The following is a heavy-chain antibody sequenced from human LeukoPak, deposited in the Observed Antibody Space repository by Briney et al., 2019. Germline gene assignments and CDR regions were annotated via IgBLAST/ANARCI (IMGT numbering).Heavy chain of an antibody. J-gene: IGHJ4*02. CDR3: AKDGSGSYYNGDYFDY. CDR1: GGTFSSYA. D-gene: IGHD3-10*01. CDR2: IIPILGIA. V-gene: IGHV1-69*04. Sequence: GSSVKVSCKASGGTFSSYAISWVRQAPGQGLEWMGRIIPILGIANYAQRFQGRVTITADKSTSTAYMELSSLRSEDTAVYYCAKDGSGSYYNGDYFDYWGQGTLVTVSS.